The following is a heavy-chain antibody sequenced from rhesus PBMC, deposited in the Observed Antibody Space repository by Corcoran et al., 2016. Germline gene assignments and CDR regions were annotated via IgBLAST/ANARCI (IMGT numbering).Heavy chain of an antibody. J-gene: IGHJ4*01. CDR1: GGSISSSYYY. CDR2: ISYSGST. V-gene: IGHV4-122*02. CDR3: ARKGMKTDY. Sequence: QVQLQESGPGLVKPSETLSLTFAVSGGSISSSYYYWSWIRQAPGKGLEWIGYISYSGSTGYNPPPKSRVTISRDTAKNQFSLKLSSVTAADTAVYYCARKGMKTDYWGQGVLVTVSS.